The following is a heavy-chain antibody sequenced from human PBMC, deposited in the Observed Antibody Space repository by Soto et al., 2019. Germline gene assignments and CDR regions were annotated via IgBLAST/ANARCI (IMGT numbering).Heavy chain of an antibody. CDR2: VYYNGNT. V-gene: IGHV4-59*11. D-gene: IGHD3-9*01. J-gene: IGHJ4*02. Sequence: SETLSLTCTISGGAINDHYWSFIRQPPGKGLEWIGYVYYNGNTNYNPSLESRVTISVDRSRNQFSLRLTSLTAADTAVYYCARVRTGYFDYWGRGALVTVSS. CDR1: GGAINDHY. CDR3: ARVRTGYFDY.